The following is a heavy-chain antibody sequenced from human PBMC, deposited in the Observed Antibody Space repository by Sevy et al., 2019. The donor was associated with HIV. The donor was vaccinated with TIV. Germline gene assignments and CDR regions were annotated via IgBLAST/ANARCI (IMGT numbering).Heavy chain of an antibody. CDR1: GFDFSSYP. CDR3: ARQGSSWTFDP. D-gene: IGHD6-13*01. J-gene: IGHJ5*02. V-gene: IGHV3-30-3*01. Sequence: GGSLRLSCAASGFDFSSYPMHWLRQAPGKGLEWVAVIAYDESTKYYGDSVRGRFTISRDNSKNTLYLQMNSLREEDTGVYYCARQGSSWTFDPWGQGTLVTVSS. CDR2: IAYDESTK.